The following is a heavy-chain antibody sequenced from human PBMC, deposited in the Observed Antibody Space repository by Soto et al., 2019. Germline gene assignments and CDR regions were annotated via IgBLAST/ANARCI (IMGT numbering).Heavy chain of an antibody. CDR2: ISGSGGIT. CDR3: AKVDYYDFWSGGRKHFDY. Sequence: GGSLRLSCAASGFTFNNYAMSWVRQAPGKGLEWVSAISGSGGITYYADSVKGRFTISRDNSKNTLFLQMNSLRAEDTAVYYCAKVDYYDFWSGGRKHFDYWGQGTLVTVSS. J-gene: IGHJ4*02. D-gene: IGHD3-3*01. V-gene: IGHV3-23*01. CDR1: GFTFNNYA.